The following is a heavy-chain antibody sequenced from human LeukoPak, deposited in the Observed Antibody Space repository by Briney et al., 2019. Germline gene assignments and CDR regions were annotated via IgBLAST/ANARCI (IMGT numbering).Heavy chain of an antibody. V-gene: IGHV4-59*01. CDR3: ARARWFGVVGYYFDY. J-gene: IGHJ4*02. D-gene: IGHD3-3*01. CDR1: GGSISSYY. Sequence: SETLSLTCTVSGGSISSYYWSWIRQPPGKGLEWIGYIYYSGSTNYNPSLKSRVTISVDTSKNQFSLKLSSVTAADTAVYYCARARWFGVVGYYFDYWGQGTLVTVSS. CDR2: IYYSGST.